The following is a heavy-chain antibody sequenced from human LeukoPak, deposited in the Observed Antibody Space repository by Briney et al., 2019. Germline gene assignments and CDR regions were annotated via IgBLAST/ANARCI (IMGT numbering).Heavy chain of an antibody. V-gene: IGHV3-53*05. CDR3: ARNYGDYGGYFDY. D-gene: IGHD4-17*01. CDR1: GFTVSSNY. CDR2: IYSGGST. Sequence: GGSLRLSCAASGFTVSSNYMSWVRQAPGKGLEWASVIYSGGSTYYADSVKGRFTISRDNSKNTLYLQMNSLRAEDTAVYYCARNYGDYGGYFDYWGQGTLVTVSS. J-gene: IGHJ4*02.